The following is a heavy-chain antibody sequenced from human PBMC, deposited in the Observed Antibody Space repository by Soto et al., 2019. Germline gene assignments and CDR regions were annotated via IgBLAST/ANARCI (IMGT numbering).Heavy chain of an antibody. J-gene: IGHJ4*02. CDR3: ARESEDLTSNFDY. CDR2: ISSTTNYI. Sequence: GSLRLSCAASGXTFTRYRMNWVRQAPGKGLEWVSSISSTTNYIYYGDSMKGRFTISIYNAKNSLYLEMNSLRAEDTALYYCARESEDLTSNFDYWGQGTLGTVS. CDR1: GXTFTRYR. V-gene: IGHV3-21*06.